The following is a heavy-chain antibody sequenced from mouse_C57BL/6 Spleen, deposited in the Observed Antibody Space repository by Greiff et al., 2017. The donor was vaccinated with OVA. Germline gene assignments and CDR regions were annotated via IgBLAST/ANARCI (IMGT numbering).Heavy chain of an antibody. V-gene: IGHV3-6*01. Sequence: EVQLQQSGPGLVKPSQSLSLTCSVTGYSITSGYYWNWIRQFPGNKLEWMGYISYDGSNNYNPSLKNRISITRDTSKNQFFLKLNSVTTEDTATYDCARDRGYYGSSLFAYWGQGTLVTVSA. CDR2: ISYDGSN. CDR3: ARDRGYYGSSLFAY. J-gene: IGHJ3*01. CDR1: GYSITSGYY. D-gene: IGHD1-1*01.